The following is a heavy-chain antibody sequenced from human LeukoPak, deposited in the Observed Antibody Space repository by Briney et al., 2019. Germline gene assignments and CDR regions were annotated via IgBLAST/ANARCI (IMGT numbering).Heavy chain of an antibody. CDR1: GGTFSSYA. CDR3: AIGGEQWLARGAFDI. J-gene: IGHJ3*02. Sequence: GASVKASCKASGGTFSSYAISWVRQAPGQGLEWVGGIIPIFGKENYAQKFQGRVTITTDESTSTAYMELSSLRSDDTAVYYCAIGGEQWLARGAFDIWGQGTMVTVSS. D-gene: IGHD6-19*01. CDR2: IIPIFGKE. V-gene: IGHV1-69*05.